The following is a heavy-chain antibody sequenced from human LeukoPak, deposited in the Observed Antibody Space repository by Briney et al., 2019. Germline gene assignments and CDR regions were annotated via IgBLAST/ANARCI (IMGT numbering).Heavy chain of an antibody. D-gene: IGHD3-22*01. J-gene: IGHJ5*01. Sequence: GESLKISCKGSGFNFTAYWIAWVRQMPGKGLEWMGISHPIKSDTKYSPSFQGQVTISADKSSSTAYLQWNSLKASDIAMYYCARHQYYYDSSGNYGWFDSWGQGTLVTVSS. CDR1: GFNFTAYW. CDR2: SHPIKSDT. CDR3: ARHQYYYDSSGNYGWFDS. V-gene: IGHV5-51*01.